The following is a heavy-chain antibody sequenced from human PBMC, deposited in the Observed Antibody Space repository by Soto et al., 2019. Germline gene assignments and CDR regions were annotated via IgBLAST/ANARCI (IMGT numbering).Heavy chain of an antibody. CDR1: GYTFTSYA. D-gene: IGHD3-9*01. V-gene: IGHV1-3*01. CDR3: ARNLMDYDILTGYYMAYYFVS. J-gene: IGHJ4*02. CDR2: INAGNGNT. Sequence: ASVKVSCKASGYTFTSYAMHWVRQAPGQRLEWMGWINAGNGNTKYSQKFQGRVTITRDTSASTAYMELSSLRSEDTAVYYCARNLMDYDILTGYYMAYYFVSWGQGTLVTVSS.